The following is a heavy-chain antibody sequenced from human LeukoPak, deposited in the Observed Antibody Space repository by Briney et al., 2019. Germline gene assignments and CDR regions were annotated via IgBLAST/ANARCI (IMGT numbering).Heavy chain of an antibody. CDR3: ARVGPRGPRYSSGWYGPYFDY. CDR2: IYYSGST. CDR1: GGSISSYY. J-gene: IGHJ4*02. Sequence: PSETLSLTCTVSGGSISSYYWSWIRQPPGKGLEWIGYIYYSGSTNYNPSLKSRVTISVDTSKNQFSLKLSSVTAADTAVYYCARVGPRGPRYSSGWYGPYFDYWGQGTLVTVSS. D-gene: IGHD6-19*01. V-gene: IGHV4-59*01.